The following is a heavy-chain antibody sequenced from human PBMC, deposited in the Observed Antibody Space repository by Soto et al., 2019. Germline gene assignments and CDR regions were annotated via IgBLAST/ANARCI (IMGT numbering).Heavy chain of an antibody. J-gene: IGHJ4*02. CDR3: ARAPVGVYDY. D-gene: IGHD1-26*01. CDR2: ISSNGGST. Sequence: HPGGSLRLSCAASGFIFSSYDMHWVRQAPGKGLEYVSAISSNGGSTYYANSVKGRFTISRDNSKNTLYLQMGSLRAEDMAVYYCARAPVGVYDYWGQGTLVTVSS. CDR1: GFIFSSYD. V-gene: IGHV3-64*01.